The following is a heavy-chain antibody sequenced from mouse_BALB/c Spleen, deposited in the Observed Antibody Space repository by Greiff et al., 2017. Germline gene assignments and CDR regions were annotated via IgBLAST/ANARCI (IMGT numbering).Heavy chain of an antibody. J-gene: IGHJ4*01. V-gene: IGHV5-17*02. CDR1: GFTFSSFG. CDR2: ISSGSSTI. D-gene: IGHD1-1*01. CDR3: ARGSSSMDY. Sequence: EVMLVESGGGLVQPGGSRKLSCAASGFTFSSFGMHWVRQAPEKGLEWVAYISSGSSTIYYADTVKGRFTISRDNPKNTLFLQMTSLRSEDMAMYYCARGSSSMDYWGQGTSVTVSS.